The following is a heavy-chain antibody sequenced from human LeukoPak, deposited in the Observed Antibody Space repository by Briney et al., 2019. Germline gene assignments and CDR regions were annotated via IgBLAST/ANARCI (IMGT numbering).Heavy chain of an antibody. Sequence: GGSLRLSCAASGFTFSSYAMHWVRQAPGKGLEWVAVISYDGSNKYYADSVKGRFTISRDNSKNTLYLQMNSLRAEDTAVYYCAREKEAAAGQTYYFDYWGQGTLVTVSS. D-gene: IGHD6-13*01. CDR1: GFTFSSYA. CDR2: ISYDGSNK. J-gene: IGHJ4*02. V-gene: IGHV3-30*04. CDR3: AREKEAAAGQTYYFDY.